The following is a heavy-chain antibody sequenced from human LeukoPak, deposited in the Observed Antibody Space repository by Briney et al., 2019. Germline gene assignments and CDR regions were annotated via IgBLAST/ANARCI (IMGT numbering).Heavy chain of an antibody. CDR1: GGSTSSYY. D-gene: IGHD4-17*01. J-gene: IGHJ1*01. V-gene: IGHV4-59*01. CDR2: IYYSGST. CDR3: ARGSSTVRYFQH. Sequence: PSETLSLTCTVSGGSTSSYYWSWIRQPPGKGLEWIGYIYYSGSTNYNPSLKSRVTISVDTSKNQFSLKLSSVTAADTAVYYCARGSSTVRYFQHWGQGTLVTVSS.